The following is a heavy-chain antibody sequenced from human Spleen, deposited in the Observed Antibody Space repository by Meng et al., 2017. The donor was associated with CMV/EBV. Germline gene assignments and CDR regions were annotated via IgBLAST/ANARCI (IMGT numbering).Heavy chain of an antibody. D-gene: IGHD7-27*01. V-gene: IGHV1-8*01. CDR1: GYTFTSYD. Sequence: ASVKVSCKASGYTFTSYDINWVRQATGQGLEWMGWMNPNSGNTGFAQKFQGRVTMTRNTSINTAYMELSSLRSDDTAVYFCARDNNWGPDYWGQGTLVTVSS. CDR3: ARDNNWGPDY. CDR2: MNPNSGNT. J-gene: IGHJ4*02.